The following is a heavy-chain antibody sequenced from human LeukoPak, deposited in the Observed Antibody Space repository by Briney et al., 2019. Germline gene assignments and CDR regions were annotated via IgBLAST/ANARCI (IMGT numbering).Heavy chain of an antibody. CDR1: GFTFRSYW. CDR2: INNNGNVN. Sequence: GSLRLSCAASGFTFRSYWMNWARQAPGKGLEGVASINNNGNVNYYVDSVKGRFTISRDNAKNSLYLQMSNLRAEDTAVYFCARGDGLDVWGQGATVTVSS. D-gene: IGHD3-16*01. J-gene: IGHJ6*02. CDR3: ARGDGLDV. V-gene: IGHV3-7*03.